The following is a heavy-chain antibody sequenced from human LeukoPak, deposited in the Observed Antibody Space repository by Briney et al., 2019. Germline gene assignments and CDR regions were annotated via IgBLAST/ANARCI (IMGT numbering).Heavy chain of an antibody. CDR3: ARDPSIVGADYMDV. D-gene: IGHD1-26*01. CDR1: GGSFSGYY. CDR2: INHSGST. V-gene: IGHV4-34*01. J-gene: IGHJ6*03. Sequence: SETLSLTCAVYGGSFSGYYWSWIRQPPGKGLEWIGEINHSGSTNYNPSPKSRVTISVDTSKNQFSLKLSSVTAADTAVYYCARDPSIVGADYMDVWGKGTTVTVSS.